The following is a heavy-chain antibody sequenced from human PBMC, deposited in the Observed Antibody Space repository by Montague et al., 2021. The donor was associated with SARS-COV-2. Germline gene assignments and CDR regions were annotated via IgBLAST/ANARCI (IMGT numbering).Heavy chain of an antibody. J-gene: IGHJ5*02. D-gene: IGHD3-10*01. V-gene: IGHV4-39*02. CDR2: IYYSGST. Sequence: SETLSLTCTVSGGSISSSSYYWCWIRQPPGRLLEWIGSIYYSGSTYYTPSLKSRVIISVDTSNNHYSLMLSSVTAAATAVYYWAGSPLLWLGVALGNWFDPWGQGTLVTVSS. CDR1: GGSISSSSYY. CDR3: AGSPLLWLGVALGNWFDP.